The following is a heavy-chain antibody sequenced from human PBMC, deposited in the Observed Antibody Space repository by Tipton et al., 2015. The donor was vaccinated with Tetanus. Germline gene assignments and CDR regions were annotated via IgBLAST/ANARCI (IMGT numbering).Heavy chain of an antibody. D-gene: IGHD3-22*01. V-gene: IGHV3-9*01. Sequence: SLRLSCAASGFTFDDYAMHWVRQAPRKGLEWVSGISWNSGSVGYADSVKGRFTISRDNAKNSLYLQMNSLRAEDTALYYCAKDIGYYYDSSGFDYWGQGTLVTVSS. CDR1: GFTFDDYA. CDR2: ISWNSGSV. CDR3: AKDIGYYYDSSGFDY. J-gene: IGHJ4*02.